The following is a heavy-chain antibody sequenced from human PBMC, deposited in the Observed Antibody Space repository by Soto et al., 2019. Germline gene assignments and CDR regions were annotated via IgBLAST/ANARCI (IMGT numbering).Heavy chain of an antibody. CDR2: INHSGST. CDR3: ARVRLDY. Sequence: SETLSLTCAVYGGSFSGYFWSWIRQPPGKGLEWIGEINHSGSTNYNPSLESRVTISVDTSKNQFSLKLSSVTAADTAVYYCARVRLDYWGQGTLVTVSS. J-gene: IGHJ4*02. CDR1: GGSFSGYF. V-gene: IGHV4-34*01.